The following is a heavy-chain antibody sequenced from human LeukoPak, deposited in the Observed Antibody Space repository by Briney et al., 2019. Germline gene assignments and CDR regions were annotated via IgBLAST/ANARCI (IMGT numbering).Heavy chain of an antibody. CDR3: ARYVFTSRWFDP. CDR1: GDSVSSNSAA. D-gene: IGHD3-16*01. Sequence: SQTLSLTCAISGDSVSSNSAAWSWIRQSPSRGLEWLGRTYYRSKWYNDYAVSVKSRITINPDTSQNQFSLQLDSVTPEDTAVYYCARYVFTSRWFDPWGQGTLVTVSS. J-gene: IGHJ5*02. V-gene: IGHV6-1*01. CDR2: TYYRSKWYN.